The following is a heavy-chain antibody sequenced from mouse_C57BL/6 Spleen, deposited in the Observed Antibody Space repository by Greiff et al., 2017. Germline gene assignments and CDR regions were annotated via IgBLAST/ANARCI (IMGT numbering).Heavy chain of an antibody. J-gene: IGHJ2*01. V-gene: IGHV14-1*01. D-gene: IGHD2-1*01. CDR3: TRGNYGGYFDY. Sequence: VQLQQSGAELVRPGASVKLSCTASGFNIKDYYMHWVKQRPEQGLEWIGRIDPEDGDTEYAPKFQGKATMTADTSSNTAYLQLSSLTSEDTAVYYCTRGNYGGYFDYWGQGTTLTVSS. CDR2: IDPEDGDT. CDR1: GFNIKDYY.